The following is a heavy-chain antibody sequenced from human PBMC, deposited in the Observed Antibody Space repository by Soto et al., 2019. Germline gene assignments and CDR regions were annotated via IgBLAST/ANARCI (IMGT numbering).Heavy chain of an antibody. D-gene: IGHD2-15*01. V-gene: IGHV3-48*03. J-gene: IGHJ4*02. CDR2: ISSSGSTI. Sequence: GGSLRLSCAASGFTFSSYEMNWVRQAPGKGLEWVSYISSSGSTIYYADSVKGRFTISRDNAKNSLYLQMNSLRAEDTAVYYCARVFPGYCSGGSCYSGSQNPTDYWGQGTLVTVPQ. CDR1: GFTFSSYE. CDR3: ARVFPGYCSGGSCYSGSQNPTDY.